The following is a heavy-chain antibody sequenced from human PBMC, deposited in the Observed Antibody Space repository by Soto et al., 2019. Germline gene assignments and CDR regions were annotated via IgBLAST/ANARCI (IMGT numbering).Heavy chain of an antibody. CDR3: ATDRSIYFYYGMDV. J-gene: IGHJ6*02. CDR2: ISYDESNK. D-gene: IGHD3-3*02. V-gene: IGHV3-30-3*01. Sequence: QVQLVESGGGVVQPGRSLRLSCAASGFTFSSYAMHWVRQAPGKGLEWVAVISYDESNKYYADSVKGRFTITRDNSKNTLDLQMNSLRDEDTAVYYCATDRSIYFYYGMDVWGQGTTVTVSS. CDR1: GFTFSSYA.